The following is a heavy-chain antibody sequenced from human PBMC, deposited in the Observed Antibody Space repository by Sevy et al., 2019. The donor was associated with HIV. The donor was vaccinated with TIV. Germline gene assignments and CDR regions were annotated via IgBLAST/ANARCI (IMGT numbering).Heavy chain of an antibody. Sequence: GGSLRLSCTVSGFIFSNFAMHWVRQAPGKGLEWVAVTSYDGSHKYYADSVKGRFTVSRDNSRNILSLEMISLRRDDTAVYYCARGENNDEFFQYWGQGTLVTVSS. CDR1: GFIFSNFA. V-gene: IGHV3-30*04. J-gene: IGHJ1*01. D-gene: IGHD1-26*01. CDR3: ARGENNDEFFQY. CDR2: TSYDGSHK.